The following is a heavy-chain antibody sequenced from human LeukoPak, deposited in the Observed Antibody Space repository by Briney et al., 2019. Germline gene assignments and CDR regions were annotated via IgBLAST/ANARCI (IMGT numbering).Heavy chain of an antibody. CDR1: GFTFSSYS. J-gene: IGHJ4*02. D-gene: IGHD5-18*01. V-gene: IGHV3-21*01. CDR2: ISSSSSYI. Sequence: PGGSLRLSCAASGFTFSSYSMNWVRQAPGKGLEWVSSISSSSSYIYYADSVKGRFTISRDNAKNSLYLQMNSLRAEDTAVYYCARGLIVESYGPLGGWGQGTLVTVSS. CDR3: ARGLIVESYGPLGG.